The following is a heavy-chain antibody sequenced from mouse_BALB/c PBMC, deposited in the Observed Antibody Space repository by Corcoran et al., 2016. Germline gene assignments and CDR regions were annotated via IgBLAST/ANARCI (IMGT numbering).Heavy chain of an antibody. V-gene: IGHV9-3-1*01. J-gene: IGHJ4*01. CDR1: GYTFTNYG. Sequence: QIQLVRSGPELKKPGETVKISCKASGYTFTNYGMNWVKQAPGKGLKWMGWINTYTGEPTYADDFKGRFAFSLETSASTAYLQINNLKNEDTATYFCARWLLPGVDYWGQGTSVTVSS. D-gene: IGHD2-3*01. CDR3: ARWLLPGVDY. CDR2: INTYTGEP.